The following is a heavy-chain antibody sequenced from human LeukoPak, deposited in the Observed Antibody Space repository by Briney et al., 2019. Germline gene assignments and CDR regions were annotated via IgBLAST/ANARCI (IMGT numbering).Heavy chain of an antibody. CDR2: INPNSGGT. D-gene: IGHD2-21*02. J-gene: IGHJ4*02. CDR3: ARVGLCGGDCYYFDY. Sequence: ASVKVSCKASGYTFTGYYMHWVRQAPGQGLEWMGWINPNSGGTNYGQKFQGRVTMTRDTSISTAYMELSRLRSDDTAVYYCARVGLCGGDCYYFDYWGQGTLVTVSS. CDR1: GYTFTGYY. V-gene: IGHV1-2*02.